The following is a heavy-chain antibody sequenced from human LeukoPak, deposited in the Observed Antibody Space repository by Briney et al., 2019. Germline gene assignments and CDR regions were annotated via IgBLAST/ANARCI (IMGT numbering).Heavy chain of an antibody. D-gene: IGHD3-9*01. Sequence: PGGSLRLSCAASGFTFSSYAMSWVRQAPGKGLEWVSAISGGGGCTYHADSVKGRFTISRDNSKNTLFLQLNSLRAEDTAVYFCAKDSTAVSLSIFLVSGLEFWGQGILVTVAS. CDR3: AKDSTAVSLSIFLVSGLEF. V-gene: IGHV3-23*01. CDR1: GFTFSSYA. CDR2: ISGGGGCT. J-gene: IGHJ4*02.